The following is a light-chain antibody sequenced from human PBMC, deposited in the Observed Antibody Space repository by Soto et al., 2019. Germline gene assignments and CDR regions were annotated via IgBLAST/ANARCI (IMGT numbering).Light chain of an antibody. CDR2: EVS. J-gene: IGLJ2*01. CDR3: SSHAGSKNVV. V-gene: IGLV2-8*01. Sequence: QSALTQPPSASGSPGQSVTISCTGTSSDVGGYNYVSWYQHHPGKAPKLMIYEVSKRPSGVPDRFSGFKSGNTASLTVSWAQGEDEADYYCSSHAGSKNVVFGGGTKVTVL. CDR1: SSDVGGYNY.